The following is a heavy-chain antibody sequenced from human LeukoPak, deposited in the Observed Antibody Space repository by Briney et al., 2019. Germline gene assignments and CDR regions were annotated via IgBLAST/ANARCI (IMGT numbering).Heavy chain of an antibody. D-gene: IGHD5-24*01. Sequence: PSETLSLTCTVSGGSISGYYWSWTRQPPGQGLEWIGYIFYSGNTNYNPTLKSRVTISVDTSENQFSLRLSSVTAADTAVYFCARQASWLPYFDLWGRGTLVAVSS. V-gene: IGHV4-59*08. CDR3: ARQASWLPYFDL. J-gene: IGHJ2*01. CDR1: GGSISGYY. CDR2: IFYSGNT.